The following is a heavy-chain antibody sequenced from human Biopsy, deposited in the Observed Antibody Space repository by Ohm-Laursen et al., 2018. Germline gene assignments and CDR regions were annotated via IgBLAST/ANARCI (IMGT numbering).Heavy chain of an antibody. V-gene: IGHV4-59*07. CDR3: ARTPRDSFWSGSYKRGLWFDP. CDR2: VYNGGIT. CDR1: GASISDFF. J-gene: IGHJ5*02. Sequence: SDTLSLTCTVSGASISDFFWSWIRQSPGKGLEWIGHVYNGGITNYNPSLKSRVTISKDTSKNQFSLQLSSVTAADTAVYYCARTPRDSFWSGSYKRGLWFDPWGQGTLVTVSS. D-gene: IGHD3-3*01.